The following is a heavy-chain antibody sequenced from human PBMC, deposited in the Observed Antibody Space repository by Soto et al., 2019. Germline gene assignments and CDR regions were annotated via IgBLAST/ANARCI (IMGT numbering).Heavy chain of an antibody. CDR1: GYTFTDYW. D-gene: IGHD1-26*01. Sequence: GESLKISCKGSGYTFTDYWIGWVRQLPGKGLEWMGIIYPGDSDTRYSPSFQGHVTITVDKSTSTAYLQWNTLKASDTAMYYCARHRTLGLGGDNWFDPWGQGTLVTV. CDR2: IYPGDSDT. CDR3: ARHRTLGLGGDNWFDP. V-gene: IGHV5-51*01. J-gene: IGHJ5*02.